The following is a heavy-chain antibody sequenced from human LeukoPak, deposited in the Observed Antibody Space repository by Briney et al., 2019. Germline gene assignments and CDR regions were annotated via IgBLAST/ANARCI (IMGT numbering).Heavy chain of an antibody. CDR3: ARDLKRSKGYYCYYYMDV. CDR2: IYTSGST. J-gene: IGHJ6*03. CDR1: GGSISSYY. Sequence: IPSETLSLTCTVSGGSISSYYWSWIRQPAGKGLEWIGRIYTSGSTNYNPSLKSRVTMSVDTSKNQFSLKLSSVTAADTAVYYCARDLKRSKGYYCYYYMDVWGKGTTVTVSS. V-gene: IGHV4-4*07.